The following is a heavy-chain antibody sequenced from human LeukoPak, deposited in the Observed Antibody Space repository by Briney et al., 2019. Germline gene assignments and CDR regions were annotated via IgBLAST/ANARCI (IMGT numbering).Heavy chain of an antibody. CDR3: AREYSSSSGSDY. D-gene: IGHD6-6*01. V-gene: IGHV1-2*06. CDR2: INPNSGGT. J-gene: IGHJ4*02. CDR1: GYTFTGYY. Sequence: ASVKVSRKASGYTFTGYYMHWVRQAPGQGLEWMGRINPNSGGTNYAQKFQGRVTMTRDTSISTAYMELSRLRSGDTAVYYCAREYSSSSGSDYWGQGTLVTVSS.